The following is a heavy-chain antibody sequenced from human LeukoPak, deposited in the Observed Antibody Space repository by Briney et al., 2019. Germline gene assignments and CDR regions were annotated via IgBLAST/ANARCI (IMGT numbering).Heavy chain of an antibody. CDR3: AKERFDY. Sequence: GLELVSAIIVSGGSTYYADSVKGRFTISRDNSKNTLYLQMNSLRAEDTAVYYCAKERFDYWGQGTLVTVSS. D-gene: IGHD3-16*01. V-gene: IGHV3-23*01. CDR2: IIVSGGST. J-gene: IGHJ4*02.